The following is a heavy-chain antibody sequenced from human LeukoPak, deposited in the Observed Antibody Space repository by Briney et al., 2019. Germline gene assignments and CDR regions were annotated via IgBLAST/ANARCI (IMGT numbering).Heavy chain of an antibody. Sequence: ASVKVSCKASGYTFTGYYMHWVRQAPGQGLEGMGWINSNSGGTNYAQKLQGRVTMTRDTSIRTAYMELSRLRSDDTAVYYCARDCLSYSRRTDSFDYWGQGTLVTVSS. V-gene: IGHV1-2*02. J-gene: IGHJ4*02. CDR1: GYTFTGYY. CDR3: ARDCLSYSRRTDSFDY. CDR2: INSNSGGT. D-gene: IGHD6-13*01.